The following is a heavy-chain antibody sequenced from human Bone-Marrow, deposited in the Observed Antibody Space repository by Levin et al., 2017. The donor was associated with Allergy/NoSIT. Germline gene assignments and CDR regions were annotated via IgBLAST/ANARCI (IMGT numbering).Heavy chain of an antibody. J-gene: IGHJ4*02. Sequence: PGESLKISCAASGFSFSNYAMTWVRQAPGKGLEWVSGLSGSGGSTYYADSYYADSVKGRFTISRDNSENTLYLQINSLRAEDTAVYYCAKCYSLASPCLNFDYWGQGTLVTVSS. V-gene: IGHV3-23*01. CDR3: AKCYSLASPCLNFDY. CDR2: LSGSGGSTYYADS. CDR1: GFSFSNYA. D-gene: IGHD2-2*02.